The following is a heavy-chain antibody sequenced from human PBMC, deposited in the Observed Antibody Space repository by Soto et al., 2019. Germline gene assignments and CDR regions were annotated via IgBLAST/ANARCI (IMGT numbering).Heavy chain of an antibody. CDR3: ARSTPQAGSYVQIFDY. Sequence: QVLLVQSGAEVTKPGSSVKVSCKLSGATFSSYAMSWVRQAPGQGLEWIGGIIPFFGTPNYAQKFQGRVTITADTSTATSYMELSSLRSDDTAVYYCARSTPQAGSYVQIFDYWGQGALVTVSS. J-gene: IGHJ4*02. CDR2: IIPFFGTP. D-gene: IGHD1-1*01. CDR1: GATFSSYA. V-gene: IGHV1-69*06.